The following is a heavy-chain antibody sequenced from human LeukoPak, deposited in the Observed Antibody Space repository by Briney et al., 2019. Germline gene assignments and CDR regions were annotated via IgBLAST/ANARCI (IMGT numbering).Heavy chain of an antibody. CDR3: ARDGRDFVDWFDP. CDR1: GYTFTSYA. V-gene: IGHV1-3*01. J-gene: IGHJ5*02. CDR2: INAGNGNT. D-gene: IGHD6-6*01. Sequence: GASVKVSCKASGYTFTSYAMHWVRQAPGQRLERMGWINAGNGNTKYSQKFQGRVTITRDTSASTAYMELRSLRSDDTAVYYCARDGRDFVDWFDPWGQETLVTVSS.